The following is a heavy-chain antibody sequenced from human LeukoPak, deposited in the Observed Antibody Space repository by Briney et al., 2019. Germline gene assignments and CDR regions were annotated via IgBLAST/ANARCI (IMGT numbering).Heavy chain of an antibody. V-gene: IGHV3-30-3*01. D-gene: IGHD6-13*01. CDR1: GFNLNDYA. Sequence: GGSLRLSCAASGFNLNDYAMLWVRQAPGKGLEWVAVISYRGSNAFYADSAKGRFTISRDSSKNTLTLQMNSLRAEDTAVYYCARGAAAIDYWGQGTLVTVSS. CDR2: ISYRGSNA. CDR3: ARGAAAIDY. J-gene: IGHJ4*02.